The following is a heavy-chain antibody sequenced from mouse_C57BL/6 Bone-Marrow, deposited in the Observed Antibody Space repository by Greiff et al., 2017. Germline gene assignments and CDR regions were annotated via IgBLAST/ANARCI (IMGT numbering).Heavy chain of an antibody. V-gene: IGHV1-26*01. D-gene: IGHD4-1*01. J-gene: IGHJ4*01. CDR3: AINWDLYYYAMDY. CDR2: INPNNGGT. Sequence: EVQLQQSGPELVKPGASVKISCKASGYTFTDYYMNWVKQSHGKSLEWIGDINPNNGGTSYNQKFKGKATLTVDKSSSTAYMELRSLTSEDSAVYYCAINWDLYYYAMDYWGKGTSVTVSS. CDR1: GYTFTDYY.